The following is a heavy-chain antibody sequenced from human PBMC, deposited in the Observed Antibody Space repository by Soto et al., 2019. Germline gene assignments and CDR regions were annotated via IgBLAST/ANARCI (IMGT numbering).Heavy chain of an antibody. V-gene: IGHV3-48*02. J-gene: IGHJ4*02. CDR2: ITTSSRTI. Sequence: GGSLRLSCASSGFRFSSYSMNWVRQAPGKGLEWISYITTSSRTIYYADSVKGRFTISRDNAKNSLYLQMNSLREEDTAVYYCARLRSSLSYYFDYWGRGTLVTVSS. CDR1: GFRFSSYS. CDR3: ARLRSSLSYYFDY. D-gene: IGHD6-13*01.